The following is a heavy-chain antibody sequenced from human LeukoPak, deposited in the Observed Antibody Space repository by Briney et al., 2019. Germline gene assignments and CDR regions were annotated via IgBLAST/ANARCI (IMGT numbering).Heavy chain of an antibody. CDR1: GGFISSGGYY. CDR2: IYYSGST. J-gene: IGHJ4*02. CDR3: ARGANWGWPGDDY. D-gene: IGHD7-27*01. V-gene: IGHV4-31*03. Sequence: SQTLSLTCTVSGGFISSGGYYWSWIRQHPGKGLEWIGYIYYSGSTYYNPSLKSRVTISVDTSKNQFSLKLSSVTAADTAVYYCARGANWGWPGDDYWGQGTLVTVSS.